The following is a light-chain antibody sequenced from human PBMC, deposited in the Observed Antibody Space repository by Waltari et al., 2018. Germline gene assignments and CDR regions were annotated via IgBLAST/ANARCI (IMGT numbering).Light chain of an antibody. V-gene: IGKV3-20*01. J-gene: IGKJ1*01. CDR2: GAS. CDR3: QHYVRLPAT. CDR1: QSVRGS. Sequence: EIELTPSPGTLSLSPGERATLSCRASQSVRGSLARYQQKAGTDPRLLIYGASSRATGIPDMFSGSESGTDFSLSISRLEPEEFAVYYCQHYVRLPATFGQGTKVEIK.